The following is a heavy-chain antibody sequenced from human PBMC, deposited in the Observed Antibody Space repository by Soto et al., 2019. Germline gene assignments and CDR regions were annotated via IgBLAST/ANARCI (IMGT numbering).Heavy chain of an antibody. CDR3: ATDYNYYGSGSY. J-gene: IGHJ4*02. CDR1: GYTLTELS. D-gene: IGHD3-10*01. Sequence: ASVKVSCKVSGYTLTELSMHWVRQAPGKGLEWMGGFDPEDGETIYAQKFQGRVTMTEDTSTDTAYMELSSLRSEDTAVYYCATDYNYYGSGSYWGQGTLVTVSS. CDR2: FDPEDGET. V-gene: IGHV1-24*01.